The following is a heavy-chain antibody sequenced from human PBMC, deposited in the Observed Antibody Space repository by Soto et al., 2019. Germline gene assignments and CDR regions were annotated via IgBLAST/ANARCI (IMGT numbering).Heavy chain of an antibody. CDR2: ISYDGNRK. CDR3: ARRNYYHGSDYFNDALDI. CDR1: GFIFSGYA. V-gene: IGHV3-30*09. J-gene: IGHJ3*02. Sequence: ESGGGVVQPGNSLRLSCAASGFIFSGYAMHWVRQAPGKGLEWVAVISYDGNRKTYADFVKGRFAISRDNSKNTLYLQMNSLRPDETAVYYCARRNYYHGSDYFNDALDIWGQGTMVTVSS. D-gene: IGHD3-22*01.